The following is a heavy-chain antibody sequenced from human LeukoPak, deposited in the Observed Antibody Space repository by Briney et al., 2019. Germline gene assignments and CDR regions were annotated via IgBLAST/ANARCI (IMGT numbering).Heavy chain of an antibody. Sequence: GGSLRLSCAASGFTFDEYGMNWVRQAPGKGLEWVSGINWNGGSTGYADAVKGRFTIHRDNAKKSLYLQMHSLRAEDTALYYXXRGYFYDSXGYYGNLDYWGQGTLVTVSS. CDR2: INWNGGST. J-gene: IGHJ4*02. V-gene: IGHV3-20*04. CDR1: GFTFDEYG. CDR3: XRGYFYDSXGYYGNLDY. D-gene: IGHD3-22*01.